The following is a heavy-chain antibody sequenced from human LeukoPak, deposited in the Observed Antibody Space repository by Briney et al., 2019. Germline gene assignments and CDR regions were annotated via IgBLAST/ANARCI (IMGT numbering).Heavy chain of an antibody. Sequence: SETLSLTCTVSGGSISNYYWSWIRQSPGKGLDWIGYIHYSGSTNYNPSLKSRATISADTSKNQFSLNLRSVTAADTAVYYCARHVESYCSGGSCYRSFDNWGQGTLVTVSS. CDR3: ARHVESYCSGGSCYRSFDN. J-gene: IGHJ4*02. CDR2: IHYSGST. CDR1: GGSISNYY. V-gene: IGHV4-59*08. D-gene: IGHD2-15*01.